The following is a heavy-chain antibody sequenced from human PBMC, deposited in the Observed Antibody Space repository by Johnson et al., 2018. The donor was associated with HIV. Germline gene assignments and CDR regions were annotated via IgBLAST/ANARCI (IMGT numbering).Heavy chain of an antibody. CDR3: AKRGDLYDSTASFDAFEV. CDR2: INQDGTEK. Sequence: VQLVESGGGVVRPGGSLRLSCAASGFTFDDYGMSWVRQAPGKGLEWVANINQDGTEKYYVDSLTGRFTISRDNAKTSLYLQMNSLRAEDTAVYYCAKRGDLYDSTASFDAFEVWGQGTMVTVSS. D-gene: IGHD5/OR15-5a*01. V-gene: IGHV3-7*01. CDR1: GFTFDDYG. J-gene: IGHJ3*01.